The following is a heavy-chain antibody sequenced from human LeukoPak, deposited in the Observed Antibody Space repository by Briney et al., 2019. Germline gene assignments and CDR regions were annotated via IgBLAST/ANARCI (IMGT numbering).Heavy chain of an antibody. CDR1: GFTFSSYS. CDR2: ISSSSSYI. CDR3: ASGSYGSGFYYFYYMDV. V-gene: IGHV3-21*01. J-gene: IGHJ6*03. D-gene: IGHD3-10*01. Sequence: GGSLRLSCAASGFTFSSYSMNWVRQAPGKGLEWVSSISSSSSYIHYADSVRGRFTISRDNAKNSVSLQMNSPRAEDTAVYYCASGSYGSGFYYFYYMDVWGKGTTVTVSS.